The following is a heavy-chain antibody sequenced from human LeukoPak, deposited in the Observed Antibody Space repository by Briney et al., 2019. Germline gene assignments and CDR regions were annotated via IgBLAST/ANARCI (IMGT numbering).Heavy chain of an antibody. Sequence: SETLPLTCTVSGGSISSYYWSWIRQPPGKGLEWIGYIYYSGSTNYNPSLKSRVTISVDTSKNQFSLKLSSVTAADTAVYYCARHKRRVGYCSGGSCPRGAFDIWGQGTMVTVSS. V-gene: IGHV4-59*08. CDR1: GGSISSYY. CDR2: IYYSGST. CDR3: ARHKRRVGYCSGGSCPRGAFDI. J-gene: IGHJ3*02. D-gene: IGHD2-15*01.